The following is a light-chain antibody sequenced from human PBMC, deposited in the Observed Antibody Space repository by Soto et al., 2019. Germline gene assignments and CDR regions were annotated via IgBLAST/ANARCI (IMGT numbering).Light chain of an antibody. CDR3: QSYDISRRGGV. V-gene: IGLV1-40*01. Sequence: QSVLTQPPSVSGAPGQRVTISCTGSSSNIGACYDVHWYQQLPGTAPKLLIYGNSNRPSGVPDRFSGSKSGTSASLALTGLQAEDDADYYSQSYDISRRGGVVGGGTKLTVL. J-gene: IGLJ2*01. CDR2: GNS. CDR1: SSNIGACYD.